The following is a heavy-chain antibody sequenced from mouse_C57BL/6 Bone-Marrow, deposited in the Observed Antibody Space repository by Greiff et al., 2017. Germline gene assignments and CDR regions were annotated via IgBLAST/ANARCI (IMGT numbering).Heavy chain of an antibody. D-gene: IGHD1-1*01. CDR2: INPGSGGT. J-gene: IGHJ1*03. CDR1: GYAFTNYL. Sequence: VKLQQSGAELVRPGTSVKVSCKASGYAFTNYLIEWVKQRPGQGLEWIGVINPGSGGTTYNEQFKGQATLTADTSSRTAYMQLSILTSEDSAVYFCTSPFITTVGYFDVWGTGTTVTVSS. CDR3: TSPFITTVGYFDV. V-gene: IGHV1-54*01.